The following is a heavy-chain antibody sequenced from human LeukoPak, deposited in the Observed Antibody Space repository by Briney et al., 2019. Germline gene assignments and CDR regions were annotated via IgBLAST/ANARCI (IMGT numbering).Heavy chain of an antibody. J-gene: IGHJ3*02. V-gene: IGHV1-2*02. Sequence: GASVKVSCKASGYTFTGYYMHWVRQAPGQGPEWMGCINPNSGGTKYAQKFQGGVTLTRDTSISTAYMELSRLRSDDTAVYYCARDGHRRYHYDSSGREDAFDIWGQGTTVTVSS. CDR3: ARDGHRRYHYDSSGREDAFDI. CDR1: GYTFTGYY. CDR2: INPNSGGT. D-gene: IGHD3-22*01.